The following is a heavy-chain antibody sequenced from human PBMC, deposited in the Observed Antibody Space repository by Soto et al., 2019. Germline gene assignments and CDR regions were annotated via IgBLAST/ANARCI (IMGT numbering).Heavy chain of an antibody. D-gene: IGHD3-22*01. CDR1: GYTFTSYG. V-gene: IGHV1-18*01. CDR3: ARAWSSGYLHHGLFDY. Sequence: ASVKISCKASGYTFTSYGISWVRQAPGQGLEWMGWISAYNGNTNYAQKLQGRVTMTTDTSTSTAYMELRSLRSDDTAVYYCARAWSSGYLHHGLFDYWGQGTLVTVSS. CDR2: ISAYNGNT. J-gene: IGHJ4*02.